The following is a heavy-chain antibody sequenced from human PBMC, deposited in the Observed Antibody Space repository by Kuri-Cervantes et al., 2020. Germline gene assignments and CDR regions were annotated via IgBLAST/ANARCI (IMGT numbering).Heavy chain of an antibody. CDR2: ISYDGSNK. V-gene: IGHV3-30-3*01. CDR1: GFTFSSYA. J-gene: IGHJ4*02. Sequence: GESLKISCAASGFTFSSYAMHWVRQAPGEGLEWVAVISYDGSNKYYADSVKGRFTISRDNSKNTLYLQMNSLRAEDTAVYYWAKGGGGWTIASQYFDYWGQGTLVTVSS. D-gene: IGHD3-16*01. CDR3: AKGGGGWTIASQYFDY.